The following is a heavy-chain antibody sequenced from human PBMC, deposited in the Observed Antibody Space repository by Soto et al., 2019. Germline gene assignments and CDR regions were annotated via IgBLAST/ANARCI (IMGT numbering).Heavy chain of an antibody. Sequence: ASVKVSCKASGYTFTVYYIHGVLQSPVQGLEWMGWINPKSGDTNYAQKFQGRVSMTRDTSITTAYMEVSRLKSDDTAVYYCARGSPRMGALPTYWGQGTLVTVSS. D-gene: IGHD1-26*01. CDR1: GYTFTVYY. CDR2: INPKSGDT. J-gene: IGHJ4*02. V-gene: IGHV1-2*02. CDR3: ARGSPRMGALPTY.